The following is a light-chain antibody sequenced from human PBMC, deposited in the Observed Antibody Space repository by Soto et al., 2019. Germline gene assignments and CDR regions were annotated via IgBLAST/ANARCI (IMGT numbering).Light chain of an antibody. Sequence: IVLTQTRLSSPVTLGQPASISCRSSQSLVHIDGNTYFNWLQQRTGQPPRLLIYKISNRFPGVPERFSGSCGGTDFTLKSSRVEADYVAVYYCMQATQPYTFGQGTRLEIK. J-gene: IGKJ2*01. CDR3: MQATQPYT. CDR2: KIS. CDR1: QSLVHIDGNTY. V-gene: IGKV2-24*01.